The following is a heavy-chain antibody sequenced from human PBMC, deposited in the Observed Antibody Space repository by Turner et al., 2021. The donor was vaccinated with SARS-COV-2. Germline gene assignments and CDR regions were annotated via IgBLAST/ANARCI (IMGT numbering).Heavy chain of an antibody. CDR1: GVTVSSNY. D-gene: IGHD3-10*01. Sequence: EVKLVESGGGLIQPGGSLRLSCAASGVTVSSNYMSWVRQAPGKGLEWVSVIYSGGSTFYSDSVKGRFTISRDNSKNTLYLQMNSLRAEDTAVYYCARGGHYYYGLDVWGQGTTVTVSS. J-gene: IGHJ6*02. V-gene: IGHV3-53*01. CDR2: IYSGGST. CDR3: ARGGHYYYGLDV.